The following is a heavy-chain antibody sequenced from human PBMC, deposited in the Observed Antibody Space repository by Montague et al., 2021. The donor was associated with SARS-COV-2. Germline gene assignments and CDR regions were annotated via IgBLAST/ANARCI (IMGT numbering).Heavy chain of an antibody. D-gene: IGHD3-22*01. CDR1: GFSLSTSGMC. V-gene: IGHV2-70*01. CDR2: IDWDDDK. Sequence: PALVKPTQTLTLTCTFSGFSLSTSGMCVSWIRQPPGKALEWLALIDWDDDKYYSTSLKTRLTISKDTSKNQVVLTMTNMDPVDTAPYYCARTMDAGTYYYDSSGYYPFDYWGQGTLVTVSS. CDR3: ARTMDAGTYYYDSSGYYPFDY. J-gene: IGHJ4*02.